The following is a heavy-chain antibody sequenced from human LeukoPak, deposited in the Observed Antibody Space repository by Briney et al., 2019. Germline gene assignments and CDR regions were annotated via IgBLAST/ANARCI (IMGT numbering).Heavy chain of an antibody. D-gene: IGHD6-13*01. CDR3: ASRSSSLGY. Sequence: GGSLRLSCAASGFAFNFFAMSWVRQVPGKGLEWISTINANAGSTYYADSVKGRFTISRDNSKNTLYLQLNSLRAEDTAVYYCASRSSSLGYWGQGTLVTVSS. CDR2: INANAGST. CDR1: GFAFNFFA. J-gene: IGHJ4*02. V-gene: IGHV3-23*01.